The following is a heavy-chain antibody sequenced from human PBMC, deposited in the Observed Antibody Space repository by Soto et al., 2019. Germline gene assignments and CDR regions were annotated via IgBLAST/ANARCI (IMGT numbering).Heavy chain of an antibody. CDR1: GFTVSSNY. CDR2: IYSGGST. D-gene: IGHD3-3*01. CDR3: ARVRFLEWYAFDI. Sequence: GGSLRLSCVASGFTVSSNYMSWVRQAPGKGLEWVSVIYSGGSTYYADSVKGRFTISRHNSKNTLYLQMNSLRAEDTAVYYCARVRFLEWYAFDIWGQGTMVTVSS. V-gene: IGHV3-66*01. J-gene: IGHJ3*02.